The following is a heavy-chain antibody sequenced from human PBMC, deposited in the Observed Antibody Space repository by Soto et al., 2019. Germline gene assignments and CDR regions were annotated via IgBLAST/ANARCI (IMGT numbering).Heavy chain of an antibody. Sequence: SVKVSCKASGGTFSSYAISWVRQAPGQGLEWMGGIIPIFGTANYAQKFQGRVTITADKSTSTAYMELSSLRSEDTAIYFCTKALYCSSTSCYSGGDTFHVWGQGTMVTVSS. CDR3: TKALYCSSTSCYSGGDTFHV. J-gene: IGHJ3*01. CDR1: GGTFSSYA. CDR2: IIPIFGTA. D-gene: IGHD2-2*01. V-gene: IGHV1-69*06.